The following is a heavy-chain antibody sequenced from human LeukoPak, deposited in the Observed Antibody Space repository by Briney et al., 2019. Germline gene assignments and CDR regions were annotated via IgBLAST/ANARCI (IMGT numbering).Heavy chain of an antibody. CDR2: IYTSGST. Sequence: SETLSLTCTVSGGSISSYYWSWIRQPAGKGLEWIGRIYTSGSTNYNPSLESRVTISVDTSKNNFSLKLSSVTAADTAVYYCARGHSLPRRWNYSHRDYDYMDVWGKGTTVTVSS. V-gene: IGHV4-4*07. D-gene: IGHD1-7*01. CDR3: ARGHSLPRRWNYSHRDYDYMDV. CDR1: GGSISSYY. J-gene: IGHJ6*03.